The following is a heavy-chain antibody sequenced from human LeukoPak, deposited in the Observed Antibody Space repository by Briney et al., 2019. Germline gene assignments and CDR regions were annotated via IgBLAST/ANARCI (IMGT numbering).Heavy chain of an antibody. D-gene: IGHD6-19*01. CDR2: ISASGGST. Sequence: GGSLRLSCAASAFTFSIYAMSWVRQAPGKGLGWVSSISASGGSTYDADSVKGRFTISRDISKNTLYLQMNSLRAEDTAVYYCAKSGSGSYGYYFDYWGQGTLVTVSS. J-gene: IGHJ4*02. CDR3: AKSGSGSYGYYFDY. CDR1: AFTFSIYA. V-gene: IGHV3-23*01.